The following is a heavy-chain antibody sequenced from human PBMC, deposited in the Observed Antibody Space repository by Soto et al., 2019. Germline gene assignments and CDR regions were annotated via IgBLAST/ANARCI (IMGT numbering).Heavy chain of an antibody. Sequence: GASVKVSCKASGYTFTSYYMHWVRQAPGQGLEWMGIINPSGGSTSYAQKFQGRVTMTRDTSTSTVYMELSSLRSEDTAVYYCASDIVARRAFDISAQRTTVTGS. CDR1: GYTFTSYY. CDR2: INPSGGST. V-gene: IGHV1-46*03. CDR3: ASDIVARRAFDI. D-gene: IGHD5-12*01. J-gene: IGHJ3*02.